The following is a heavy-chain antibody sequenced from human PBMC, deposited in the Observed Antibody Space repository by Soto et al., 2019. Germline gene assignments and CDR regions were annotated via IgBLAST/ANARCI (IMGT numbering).Heavy chain of an antibody. CDR2: IHYSGTT. CDR3: AIYNSYAIDY. CDR1: GTSISSYY. V-gene: IGHV4-59*01. D-gene: IGHD2-8*01. Sequence: VQLQESGPGLVKPSETLSLTCTVSGTSISSYYWRWIRQPPGKGLEWIANIHYSGTTNYNPSLASRVTLSVDTSKNQFALKMASVTAADRAMYFCAIYNSYAIDYWGRGTLVTVSS. J-gene: IGHJ4*02.